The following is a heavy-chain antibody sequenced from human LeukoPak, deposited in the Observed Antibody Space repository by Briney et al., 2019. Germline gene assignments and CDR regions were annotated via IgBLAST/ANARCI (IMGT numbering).Heavy chain of an antibody. Sequence: ASVKVSCKASGYTCTSNDINWVRQATGQGLEWMGWMNPNSGNTGYAQKFQGRVAMTRNTSISTAYMELSSLRSEDTAVYYCARGTVCGSGGKCSGSWYYDYWGQGTLVTVSS. D-gene: IGHD6-13*01. J-gene: IGHJ4*02. CDR3: ARGTVCGSGGKCSGSWYYDY. V-gene: IGHV1-8*01. CDR2: MNPNSGNT. CDR1: GYTCTSND.